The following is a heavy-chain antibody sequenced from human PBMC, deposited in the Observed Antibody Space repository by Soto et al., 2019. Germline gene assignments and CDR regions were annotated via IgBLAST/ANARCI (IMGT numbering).Heavy chain of an antibody. CDR2: IYHSGST. CDR1: GGSISSGGYS. V-gene: IGHV4-30-2*01. CDR3: ATVPDV. J-gene: IGHJ6*02. Sequence: QLQLQESGSGLVKPSQTLSLTCAVSGGSISSGGYSWSWTRQPPGKGLEWIEEIYHSGSTYYNPSLTRRFTISVDRSKNQLSLTLSSVTAADTAVYYCATVPDVWGQGTTVTVSS.